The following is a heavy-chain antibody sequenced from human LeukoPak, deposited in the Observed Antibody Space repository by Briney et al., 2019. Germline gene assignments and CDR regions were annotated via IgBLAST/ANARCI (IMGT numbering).Heavy chain of an antibody. CDR1: GFTFSSYG. V-gene: IGHV3-23*01. D-gene: IGHD3-22*01. CDR2: ISGSGGST. CDR3: AKGPLSTMIIVVSYFDY. Sequence: GGSLRLSCAASGFTFSSYGMSWVRQAPGKGLEWVSAISGSGGSTYYADSVKGRFTISRDNSKNTLYLQMNSLRAEDTAVYYCAKGPLSTMIIVVSYFDYWGQGALVTVSS. J-gene: IGHJ4*02.